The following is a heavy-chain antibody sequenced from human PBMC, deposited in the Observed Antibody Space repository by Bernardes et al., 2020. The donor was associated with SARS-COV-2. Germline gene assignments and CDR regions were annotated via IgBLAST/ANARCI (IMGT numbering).Heavy chain of an antibody. CDR2: ISPIFGTA. V-gene: IGHV1-69*13. Sequence: SEKVSCKASGGTFSSYAISWVRQAPGQGLEWMGGISPIFGTANYAQKFQGRVTITADESTSTAYMELSSLRSEDTAVYYCARGDIVVVPAAKSGGSYYYYGMDVWGQGTTVTVSS. CDR3: ARGDIVVVPAAKSGGSYYYYGMDV. J-gene: IGHJ6*02. CDR1: GGTFSSYA. D-gene: IGHD2-2*01.